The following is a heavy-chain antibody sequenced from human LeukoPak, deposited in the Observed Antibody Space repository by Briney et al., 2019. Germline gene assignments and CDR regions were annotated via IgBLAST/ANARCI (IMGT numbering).Heavy chain of an antibody. CDR2: ISYDGSNK. V-gene: IGHV3-30-3*01. CDR3: ARATYYYDSSGYSLGY. CDR1: RFTFSSYA. D-gene: IGHD3-22*01. J-gene: IGHJ4*02. Sequence: PGRSLRLSCAASRFTFSSYAMHWVRQAPGKGLEWVAVISYDGSNKYYADSVKGRFTISRDNSKNTLYLQMNSLRAEDTAVYYCARATYYYDSSGYSLGYWGQGTLVTVSS.